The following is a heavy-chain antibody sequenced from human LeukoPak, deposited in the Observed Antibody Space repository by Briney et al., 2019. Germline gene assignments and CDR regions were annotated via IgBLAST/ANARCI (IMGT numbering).Heavy chain of an antibody. Sequence: QPGRSLRLSCAASGLTFSRFGMHWVRQAPGKGLEWVANIKQDGSEIYYVDSVKGRFTISRDNAKNSLYLQMNSLRAEDTAVYYCARDEFYDSSTYYPPFDYWGQGTLVTVSS. CDR2: IKQDGSEI. CDR3: ARDEFYDSSTYYPPFDY. CDR1: GLTFSRFG. J-gene: IGHJ4*02. D-gene: IGHD3-22*01. V-gene: IGHV3-7*04.